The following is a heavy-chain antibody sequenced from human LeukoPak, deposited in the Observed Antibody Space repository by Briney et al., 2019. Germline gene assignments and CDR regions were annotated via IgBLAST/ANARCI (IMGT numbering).Heavy chain of an antibody. Sequence: GGSLRLSCAASGFAFSDNGMTWGRRAPGKGLGWVTGISDGGDTTYDARSVKGRFTVSRHNSKNTLYLQMNSLRAEDTAVYYCAKAQGFFDYWGQGTLVTVSS. J-gene: IGHJ4*02. CDR2: ISDGGDTT. CDR1: GFAFSDNG. V-gene: IGHV3-23*01. CDR3: AKAQGFFDY.